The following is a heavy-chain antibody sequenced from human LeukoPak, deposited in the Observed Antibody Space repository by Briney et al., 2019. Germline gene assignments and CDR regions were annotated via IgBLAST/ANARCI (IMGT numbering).Heavy chain of an antibody. Sequence: GSLRLSCAASGFTFSTYDMNWVRQAPGKGLEWVSYISSSSSAIHYADSVKGRFTISRDNAYNSLYLQTNSLRAEDTAVYYCARVGAFSAINYWGQGTLVTVSS. CDR1: GFTFSTYD. CDR3: ARVGAFSAINY. CDR2: ISSSSSAI. D-gene: IGHD5-18*01. J-gene: IGHJ4*02. V-gene: IGHV3-21*06.